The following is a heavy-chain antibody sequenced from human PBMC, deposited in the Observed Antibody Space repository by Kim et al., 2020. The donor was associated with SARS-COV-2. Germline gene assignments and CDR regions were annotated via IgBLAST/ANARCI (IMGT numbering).Heavy chain of an antibody. CDR1: GFTFSSYG. V-gene: IGHV3-30*18. CDR3: AKSYDSSGYFAFGY. J-gene: IGHJ4*02. CDR2: ISYDGSNK. Sequence: GGSLRLSCAASGFTFSSYGMHWVRQAPGKGLEWVAVISYDGSNKYYADSVKGRFTISRDNSKNTLYLQMNSLRADDTAVYYCAKSYDSSGYFAFGYWGQGTLVTVSS. D-gene: IGHD3-22*01.